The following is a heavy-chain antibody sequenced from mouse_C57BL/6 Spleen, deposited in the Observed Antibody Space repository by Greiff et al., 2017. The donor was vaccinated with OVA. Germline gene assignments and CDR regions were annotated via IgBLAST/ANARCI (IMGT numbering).Heavy chain of an antibody. CDR2: IRNKANNHAT. J-gene: IGHJ2*01. CDR3: TRSTTVVARYYFDY. CDR1: GFTFSDAW. Sequence: EVQLVESGGGLVQPGGSMKLSCAASGFTFSDAWMDWVRQSPEKGLEWVAEIRNKANNHATYYAESVKGRFTISRDDSKSSVYLQMNSLRAEDTGIYYCTRSTTVVARYYFDYWGQGTTLTVSS. V-gene: IGHV6-6*01. D-gene: IGHD1-1*01.